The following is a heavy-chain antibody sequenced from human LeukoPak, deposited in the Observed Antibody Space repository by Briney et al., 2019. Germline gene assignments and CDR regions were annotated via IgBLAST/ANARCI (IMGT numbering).Heavy chain of an antibody. D-gene: IGHD4-23*01. CDR3: VRHDGRSGGTMGAFDS. CDR1: GGSISSINHH. V-gene: IGHV4-39*01. CDR2: IYNGRTT. Sequence: SETLSLTCTVSGGSISSINHHWGWVRQSPEKDLEWIGSIYNGRTTFSNPSLNSRVTISIVTSKNQFSLQLNSVTAADTAVYYCVRHDGRSGGTMGAFDSWGQGSLVTVSS. J-gene: IGHJ5*01.